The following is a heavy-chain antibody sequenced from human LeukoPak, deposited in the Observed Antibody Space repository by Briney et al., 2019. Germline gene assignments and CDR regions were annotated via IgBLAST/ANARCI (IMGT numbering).Heavy chain of an antibody. D-gene: IGHD1-26*01. CDR2: ISSSGSTI. CDR1: GFTFSSYE. Sequence: GGSLRLSCAASGFTFSSYEMNWVRQAPGKGLEWVSYISSSGSTIYYADSVKGRFTISRDNAKNSLYLQMNSLRAEDTAVYYCARLSGSYPGWFDPWGQGTLVTVSS. V-gene: IGHV3-48*03. J-gene: IGHJ5*02. CDR3: ARLSGSYPGWFDP.